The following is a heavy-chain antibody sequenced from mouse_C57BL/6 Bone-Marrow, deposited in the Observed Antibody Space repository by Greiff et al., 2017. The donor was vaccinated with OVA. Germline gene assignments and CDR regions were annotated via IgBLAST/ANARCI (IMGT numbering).Heavy chain of an antibody. Sequence: VQLQQPGAELVKPGASVKLSCKASGYTFTSYWMHWVKQRPGQGLELIGMIHPNRGSTNYNEKFQRKATLTVDKSSSTAYMQLSSLTSEDSAVYYGARGSHYYGSSYWYFDVWGTGTTVTVSS. CDR2: IHPNRGST. CDR3: ARGSHYYGSSYWYFDV. CDR1: GYTFTSYW. J-gene: IGHJ1*03. D-gene: IGHD1-1*01. V-gene: IGHV1-64*01.